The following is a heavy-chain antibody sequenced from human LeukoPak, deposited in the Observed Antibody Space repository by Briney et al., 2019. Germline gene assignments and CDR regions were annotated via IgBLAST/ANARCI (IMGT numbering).Heavy chain of an antibody. CDR3: ARYYDFWSGYLGY. CDR2: ISAYNGNT. Sequence: AAVKVSCKASGYTFTSYGISRVRQAPGQGLEWMGGISAYNGNTKYAQKLQSRVTITTDTSTSTGYMELRSLRSDDTAVYSCARYYDFWSGYLGYWGQGTLVTVSS. D-gene: IGHD3-3*01. V-gene: IGHV1-18*01. CDR1: GYTFTSYG. J-gene: IGHJ4*02.